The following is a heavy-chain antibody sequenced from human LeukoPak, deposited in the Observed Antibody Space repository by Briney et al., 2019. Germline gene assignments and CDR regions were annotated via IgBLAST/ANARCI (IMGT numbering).Heavy chain of an antibody. Sequence: SETLSLTCTASGGYISSYYWSWIRQPPGKGLEWIGYFYYSGSSNYNPSLKSRVTISVDTSKNQFSLKLKSVTAADTAVYYCARRPNWGFSSDWYFELWGRGTLVSVSS. V-gene: IGHV4-59*08. D-gene: IGHD7-27*01. CDR2: FYYSGSS. CDR1: GGYISSYY. CDR3: ARRPNWGFSSDWYFEL. J-gene: IGHJ2*01.